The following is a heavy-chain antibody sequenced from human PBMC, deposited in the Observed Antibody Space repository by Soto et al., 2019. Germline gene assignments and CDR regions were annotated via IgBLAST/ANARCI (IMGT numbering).Heavy chain of an antibody. CDR1: GFTFSSYS. V-gene: IGHV3-48*01. Sequence: GGSLRLSCAASGFTFSSYSMNWVRQAPGKGLEWVSYISSSSSTIYYADSVKGRLTISRDNAKNSLYLQMNSLRAEDTAVYYCARDAEDIVVVPAEVPFDYWGQGTLVTVSS. J-gene: IGHJ4*02. CDR2: ISSSSSTI. CDR3: ARDAEDIVVVPAEVPFDY. D-gene: IGHD2-2*01.